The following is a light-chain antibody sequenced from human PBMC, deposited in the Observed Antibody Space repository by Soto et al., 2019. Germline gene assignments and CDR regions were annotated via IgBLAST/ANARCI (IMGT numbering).Light chain of an antibody. CDR2: GAS. CDR1: QSVSSSY. Sequence: EIVLTQSPGTLSLSPGERATLSCRASQSVSSSYLAWYQQKPGQAPRLLIYGASSRATGIPDRFSGSGSGTDFTVPISRLEAEDFAVYYCQQYGSSPPYTFGQGTKLEIK. J-gene: IGKJ2*01. V-gene: IGKV3-20*01. CDR3: QQYGSSPPYT.